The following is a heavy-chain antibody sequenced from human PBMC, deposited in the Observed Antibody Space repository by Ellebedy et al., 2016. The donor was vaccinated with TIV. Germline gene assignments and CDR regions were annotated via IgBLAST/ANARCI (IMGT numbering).Heavy chain of an antibody. CDR2: INAGNGNT. J-gene: IGHJ4*02. D-gene: IGHD3-3*01. CDR1: GYTFMTYS. CDR3: ARGVLRFLEWIKRPSYYFDY. Sequence: ASVKVSCKASGYTFMTYSLHWVRQALGQRLEWMGWINAGNGNTKYSQKFQGRVTITRDTSASTAYMELSSLRSEDTAVYYCARGVLRFLEWIKRPSYYFDYWGQGTLVTVSS. V-gene: IGHV1-3*01.